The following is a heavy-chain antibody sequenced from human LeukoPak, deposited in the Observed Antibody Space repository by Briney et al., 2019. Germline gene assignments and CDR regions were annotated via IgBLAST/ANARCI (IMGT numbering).Heavy chain of an antibody. V-gene: IGHV4-4*07. D-gene: IGHD3-10*01. CDR1: GGSISSYY. J-gene: IGHJ5*02. CDR3: AREWYYYGSGSFWFDP. CDR2: IYTSGST. Sequence: PSETLSLTCTVSGGSISSYYWSWIRQPPGKGLEWIGRIYTSGSTNYNPSLKSRVTMSVDTSKNQFSLKLSSVTAADTAVYYCAREWYYYGSGSFWFDPWGQGTLVTVSS.